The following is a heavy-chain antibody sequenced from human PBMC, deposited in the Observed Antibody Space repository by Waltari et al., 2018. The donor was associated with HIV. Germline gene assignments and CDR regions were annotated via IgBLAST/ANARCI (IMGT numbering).Heavy chain of an antibody. J-gene: IGHJ4*02. D-gene: IGHD3-22*01. V-gene: IGHV3-33*01. CDR3: ARGIPKWFLDY. CDR1: GFTFSSYG. CDR2: IWYDGSNK. Sequence: QVQLVESGGGVVQPGRSLRLSCAASGFTFSSYGMHWVRQAPGKGLEWVAVIWYDGSNKYYADSVKGRFTISRDNSKNTLYLQMNSLRAEDTAVYYCARGIPKWFLDYWGQGTLVTVSS.